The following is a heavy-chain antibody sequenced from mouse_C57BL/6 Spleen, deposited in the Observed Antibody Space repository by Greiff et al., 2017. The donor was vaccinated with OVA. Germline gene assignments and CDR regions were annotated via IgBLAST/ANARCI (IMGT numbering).Heavy chain of an antibody. V-gene: IGHV1-64*01. J-gene: IGHJ2*01. CDR3: AVYGSSPFDY. Sequence: QVQLKQPGAELVKPGASVKLSCKASSYTFTSYWMHWVKQRPGQGLEWIGMIHPNSGSTNYNEKFKSKATLTVDKSSSTAYMQLSSLTSEDSAVYYCAVYGSSPFDYWGQGTTLTVSS. CDR1: SYTFTSYW. CDR2: IHPNSGST. D-gene: IGHD1-1*01.